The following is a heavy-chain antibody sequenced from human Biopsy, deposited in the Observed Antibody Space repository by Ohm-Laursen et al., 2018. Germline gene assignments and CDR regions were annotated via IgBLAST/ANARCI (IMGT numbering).Heavy chain of an antibody. Sequence: SETLSLTCSVSGGSISSRNHYWGWLRQPPGKGLEWIGHVYYSGSTLYNSSLESRVTVSVDTSKNQFHLRLTSMSASDTAVYYCARHSLDDFWSGAHYYFDYWGQGTLVTVSS. V-gene: IGHV4-39*01. CDR3: ARHSLDDFWSGAHYYFDY. CDR2: VYYSGST. CDR1: GGSISSRNHY. D-gene: IGHD3-3*01. J-gene: IGHJ4*02.